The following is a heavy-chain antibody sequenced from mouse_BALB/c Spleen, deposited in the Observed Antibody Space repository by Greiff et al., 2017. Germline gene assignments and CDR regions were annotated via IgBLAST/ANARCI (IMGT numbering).Heavy chain of an antibody. D-gene: IGHD2-3*01. CDR3: ARTMGDGYYQSED. CDR1: GFNIKDTY. Sequence: VQLQQSGAELVKPGASVKLSCTASGFNIKDTYMHWVKQRPEQGLEWIGRIDPANGNTKYDPKFQGKATITADTSSNTAYLQLSSLTSEDTAVYYCARTMGDGYYQSEDWGAGTTVTGSS. V-gene: IGHV14-3*02. CDR2: IDPANGNT. J-gene: IGHJ1*01.